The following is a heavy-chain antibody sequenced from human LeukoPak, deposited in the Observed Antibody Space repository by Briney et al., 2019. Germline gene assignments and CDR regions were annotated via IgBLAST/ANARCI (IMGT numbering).Heavy chain of an antibody. D-gene: IGHD3-10*01. Sequence: GASVKVSCKASGGTFSSYAISWVRQAPGQGLEWMGGIIPIFGTANYAQKFHGSFTITADKSTSTAYLELSSRRSEETAVYFCARAVNGLTMVRGVRDYYYMDVWGKGTTVTVSS. CDR1: GGTFSSYA. J-gene: IGHJ6*03. V-gene: IGHV1-69*06. CDR3: ARAVNGLTMVRGVRDYYYMDV. CDR2: IIPIFGTA.